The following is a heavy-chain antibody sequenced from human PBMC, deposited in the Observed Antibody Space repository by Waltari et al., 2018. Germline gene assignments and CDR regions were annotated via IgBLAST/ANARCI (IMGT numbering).Heavy chain of an antibody. V-gene: IGHV3-23*01. D-gene: IGHD3-16*01. CDR3: VKPWGS. CDR1: GFTFSSFA. Sequence: DVQVLESGGGLVQPGGSLRLSCAASGFTFSSFAMNWVRQAPGEGLDWVSNLSANRANTYYADSVKGRFTISRDNSKYTLYLQMNSLRPEDTAVYYCVKPWGSWGQGTLVTVSS. J-gene: IGHJ1*01. CDR2: LSANRANT.